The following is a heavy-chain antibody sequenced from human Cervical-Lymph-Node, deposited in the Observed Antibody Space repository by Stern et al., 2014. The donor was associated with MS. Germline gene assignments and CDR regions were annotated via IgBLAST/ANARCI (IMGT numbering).Heavy chain of an antibody. Sequence: EVHLVESGGGLVKPGGSLRLSCAASGFTFSSYSMNWVRQAPGKGLEWVSSISSSSSYIYYADSVKGRFTISRDNAKNSQYLQMNSLRAEDTAVYYCARDGVTMVRGVPYDYWGQGTLVTVSS. D-gene: IGHD3-10*01. J-gene: IGHJ4*02. CDR2: ISSSSSYI. V-gene: IGHV3-21*01. CDR1: GFTFSSYS. CDR3: ARDGVTMVRGVPYDY.